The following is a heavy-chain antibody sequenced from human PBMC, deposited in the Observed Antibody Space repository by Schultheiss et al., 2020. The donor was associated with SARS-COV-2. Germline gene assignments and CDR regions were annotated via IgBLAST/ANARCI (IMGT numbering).Heavy chain of an antibody. J-gene: IGHJ4*02. V-gene: IGHV3-30*03. CDR2: ISYDGSNK. D-gene: IGHD5-24*01. CDR1: GFAFSSYG. CDR3: ASPGEGAGYNYGKY. Sequence: LSLTCAASGFAFSSYGIHWVRQAPGKGLEWVAVISYDGSNKYYADSVKGRFTIARVNSQKTVDLQLNSLRTEDTAVYYCASPGEGAGYNYGKYWGRGTLVTVAS.